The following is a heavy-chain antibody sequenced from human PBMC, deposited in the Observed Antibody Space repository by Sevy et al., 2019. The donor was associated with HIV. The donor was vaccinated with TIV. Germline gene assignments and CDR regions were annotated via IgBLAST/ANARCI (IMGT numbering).Heavy chain of an antibody. CDR2: IKSTGDGGTT. CDR1: GLSFNKAW. D-gene: IGHD3-3*01. J-gene: IGHJ6*02. V-gene: IGHV3-15*01. Sequence: GGSLRLSCVASGLSFNKAWMTWVRQAPGKGLEWVGRIKSTGDGGTTDYAAPVKGRFTISRDNSKNTLYLQMNSLRAEDTAVYYCAREGGITIFGVVIPPHPSYYYGMDVWGQGTTVTVSS. CDR3: AREGGITIFGVVIPPHPSYYYGMDV.